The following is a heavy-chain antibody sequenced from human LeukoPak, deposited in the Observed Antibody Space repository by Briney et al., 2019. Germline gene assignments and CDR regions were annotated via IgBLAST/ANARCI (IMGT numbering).Heavy chain of an antibody. CDR3: AKDGDIVVVPAATEYFDY. CDR2: ISGSGGST. CDR1: GFTFSSYA. J-gene: IGHJ4*02. Sequence: GGSLRLSCAASGFTFSSYAMSWVRQAPGKGLEWVSAISGSGGSTYYADSVKGRFTISRDNSKNTLYLQMNSLRAEDTAVYYCAKDGDIVVVPAATEYFDYWGQGTLVTVSS. V-gene: IGHV3-23*01. D-gene: IGHD2-2*01.